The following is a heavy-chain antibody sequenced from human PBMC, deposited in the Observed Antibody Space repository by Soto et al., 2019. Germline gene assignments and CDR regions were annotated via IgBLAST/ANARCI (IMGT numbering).Heavy chain of an antibody. CDR3: AKGLTSDFDAFDF. V-gene: IGHV3-23*01. J-gene: IGHJ3*01. CDR2: LTKGGFST. CDR1: GFTFSGYA. Sequence: EVQLLESGGGLVQPGGSLRLSCAASGFTFSGYAMSWVRQAPGKGLEWVSGLTKGGFSTYYADSVKGRFTVSRDNSKKTLYLQMNSLRAEDTAVYYCAKGLTSDFDAFDFWGQGTIVTVSS. D-gene: IGHD2-2*01.